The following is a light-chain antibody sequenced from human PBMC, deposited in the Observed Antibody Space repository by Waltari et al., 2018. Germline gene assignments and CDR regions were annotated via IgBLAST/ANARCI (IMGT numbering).Light chain of an antibody. Sequence: ALTQPAPGAGSPGRSITIPCTGTRSTVGGYDFVSWYRQHPEKAPNLIIFVCTGRAAGVPAPFSCYKSCKTGSPDNPGLQSGDEADYYCASYTSSSNFVFGSGTTVTV. CDR3: ASYTSSSNFV. J-gene: IGLJ1*01. CDR1: RSTVGGYDF. CDR2: VCT. V-gene: IGLV2-14*03.